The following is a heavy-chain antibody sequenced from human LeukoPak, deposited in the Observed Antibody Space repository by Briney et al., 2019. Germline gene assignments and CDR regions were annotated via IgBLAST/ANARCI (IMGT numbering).Heavy chain of an antibody. CDR2: INPSGGST. CDR1: GYTFTSYY. D-gene: IGHD5-18*01. Sequence: ASVKVSCKASGYTFTSYYMHWVRQAPGQGLEWMGIINPSGGSTSYAQKLQGRVTMTRDTSTSTVYMELSSLRSEDTAVYYCARDEYPRGYSYGYGVEYYYYMDVWGKGTTVTVSS. J-gene: IGHJ6*03. V-gene: IGHV1-46*01. CDR3: ARDEYPRGYSYGYGVEYYYYMDV.